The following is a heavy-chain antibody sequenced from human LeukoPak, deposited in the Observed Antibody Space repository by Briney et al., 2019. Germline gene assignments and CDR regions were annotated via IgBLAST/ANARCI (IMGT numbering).Heavy chain of an antibody. CDR2: ISYDGSNK. CDR1: GFTFSSYA. CDR3: ARDADYYDSSGYYPY. D-gene: IGHD3-22*01. J-gene: IGHJ4*02. Sequence: AGGSLRLSCAASGFTFSSYAMHWVRQAPGKGLEWVAVISYDGSNKYYADSVKGRFTISRDNSKNTLYLQMNSLRAGDTAVYYCARDADYYDSSGYYPYWGQGTLVTVSS. V-gene: IGHV3-30-3*01.